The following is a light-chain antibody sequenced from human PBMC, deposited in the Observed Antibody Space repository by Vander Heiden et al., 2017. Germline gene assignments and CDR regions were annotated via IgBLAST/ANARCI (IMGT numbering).Light chain of an antibody. Sequence: AIRMTQSPSSLSASTGDRVTITCQASQGISSYLAWYQQKPGKAPKLLIYAASTLQSGVPSRFSGSGSGTDFTLTISCLQSEDFATYYCQQYYSYPPGTFGQGTKVEIK. CDR1: QGISSY. CDR2: AAS. J-gene: IGKJ1*01. CDR3: QQYYSYPPGT. V-gene: IGKV1-8*01.